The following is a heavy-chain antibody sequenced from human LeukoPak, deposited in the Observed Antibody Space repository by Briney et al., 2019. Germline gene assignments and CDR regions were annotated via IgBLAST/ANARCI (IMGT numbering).Heavy chain of an antibody. Sequence: GGSLRLSCAASGFTFSSYWMHWVRQAPGKGLVWVSRINSDGSSTSYADSVKGRFTISRDNAKNTLYLQMNSLRADDTAVYYCARVSSGWYYFDYWGQGTLVTVSP. V-gene: IGHV3-74*01. CDR3: ARVSSGWYYFDY. CDR2: INSDGSST. CDR1: GFTFSSYW. J-gene: IGHJ4*02. D-gene: IGHD6-19*01.